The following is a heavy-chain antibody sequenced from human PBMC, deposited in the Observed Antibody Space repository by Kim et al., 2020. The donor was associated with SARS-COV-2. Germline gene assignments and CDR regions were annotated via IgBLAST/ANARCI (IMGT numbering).Heavy chain of an antibody. V-gene: IGHV4-34*01. D-gene: IGHD1-26*01. CDR3: ARSYREMEYYGMDV. Sequence: SETLSLTCAVYGGSFSGYYWSWIRQPPGKGLEWIGEINHSGSTNYNPSLKSRVTISVDTSKNQFSLKLSSVTAADTAVYYCARSYREMEYYGMDVWGQGTTVTVSS. CDR1: GGSFSGYY. CDR2: INHSGST. J-gene: IGHJ6*02.